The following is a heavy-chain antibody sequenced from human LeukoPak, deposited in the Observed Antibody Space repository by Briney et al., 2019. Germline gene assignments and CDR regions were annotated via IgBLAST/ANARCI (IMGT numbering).Heavy chain of an antibody. CDR1: GFTVSSNY. V-gene: IGHV3-66*01. Sequence: GGSLRLSCAASGFTVSSNYMNWVRQAPGKGLEWVSVIYSGGSTYYADSVKGRFTISRDNSKNTLYLQMNSLRAEDTAVYYCAKDRRYSYGYDYWGQGTLVTVSS. CDR3: AKDRRYSYGYDY. D-gene: IGHD5-18*01. J-gene: IGHJ4*02. CDR2: IYSGGST.